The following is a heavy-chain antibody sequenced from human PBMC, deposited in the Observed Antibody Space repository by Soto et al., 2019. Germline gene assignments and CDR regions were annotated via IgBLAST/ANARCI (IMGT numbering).Heavy chain of an antibody. Sequence: ASVKVSCKASGYTFTGYYMHWVRQAPGQGLEWMGWINPNSGGTNYAQKFQGRVTMTRVTSISTAYMELSRLRSDDTAVYYCARAVGYCSGGSCYRGWFDPWGQGXLVTVSS. CDR1: GYTFTGYY. CDR3: ARAVGYCSGGSCYRGWFDP. J-gene: IGHJ5*02. V-gene: IGHV1-2*02. CDR2: INPNSGGT. D-gene: IGHD2-15*01.